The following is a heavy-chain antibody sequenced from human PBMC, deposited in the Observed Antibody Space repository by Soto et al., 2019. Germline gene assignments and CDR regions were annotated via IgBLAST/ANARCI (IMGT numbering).Heavy chain of an antibody. Sequence: GESLKISCKGSGYSFTSYWIGWVRQMPGKGLEWMGIIYPGDSDTRYSPSFQGQVTISADKSISTAYLQWSSLKASDTAMYYCARSVNYYDSSGYYVLPPPNWFDPWGQGTLVTVSS. D-gene: IGHD3-22*01. CDR2: IYPGDSDT. CDR1: GYSFTSYW. CDR3: ARSVNYYDSSGYYVLPPPNWFDP. V-gene: IGHV5-51*01. J-gene: IGHJ5*02.